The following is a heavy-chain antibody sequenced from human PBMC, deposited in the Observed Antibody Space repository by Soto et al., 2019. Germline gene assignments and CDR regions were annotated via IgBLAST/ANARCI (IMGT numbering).Heavy chain of an antibody. V-gene: IGHV1-18*04. Sequence: ASVKVSCKASGYTFTSFGVSWLRQAPGQGPEWMGWISGYNGKTKYTQKVQGRVTLTTDTSTATAYMELRTGRSDDAAVYFCARDKMIDDFGLGSFDYWGQGTVVTVSS. CDR2: ISGYNGKT. CDR1: GYTFTSFG. CDR3: ARDKMIDDFGLGSFDY. J-gene: IGHJ4*02. D-gene: IGHD3-10*01.